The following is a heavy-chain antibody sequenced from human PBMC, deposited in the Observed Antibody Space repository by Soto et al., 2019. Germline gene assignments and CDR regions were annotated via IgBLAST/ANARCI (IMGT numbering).Heavy chain of an antibody. V-gene: IGHV5-10-1*01. J-gene: IGHJ6*02. D-gene: IGHD6-6*01. CDR3: ARFYIAARPYGMDV. CDR1: GYSFTSYW. CDR2: IDPSDSYT. Sequence: GESLKISCXGSGYSFTSYWISWVRQMPGKGLEWMGRIDPSDSYTNYSPSFQGHVTISADKSISTAYLQWSSLKASDTAMYYCARFYIAARPYGMDVWGQGTTVTVSS.